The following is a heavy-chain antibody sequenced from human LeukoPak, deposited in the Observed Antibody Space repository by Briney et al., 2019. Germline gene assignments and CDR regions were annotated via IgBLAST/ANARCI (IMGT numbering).Heavy chain of an antibody. J-gene: IGHJ6*02. CDR3: AKVSGGGLYYDGMDV. CDR2: ISSSSSYI. V-gene: IGHV3-21*04. Sequence: GGSLRLSCAASGFTFSSYSMNWVRQASGKGLEWVSSISSSSSYIYYADSVKGRFTISRDSSKNTLYLQMNSLRAEDTAVYYCAKVSGGGLYYDGMDVWGQGTTVTVSS. D-gene: IGHD1-14*01. CDR1: GFTFSSYS.